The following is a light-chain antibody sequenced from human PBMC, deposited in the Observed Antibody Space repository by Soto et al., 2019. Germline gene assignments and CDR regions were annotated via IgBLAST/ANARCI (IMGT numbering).Light chain of an antibody. CDR3: LQDYIYAPT. J-gene: IGKJ2*01. V-gene: IGKV1-6*01. Sequence: AIQMPQSPSSLSASVGDRVTITCRASQGSRNDLGWYQQKPGKAPKLLIYAASSLETGVPSRFSGSGSGTYFTLTISSLQPEDFATYYCLQDYIYAPTFGQGTKLEIK. CDR1: QGSRND. CDR2: AAS.